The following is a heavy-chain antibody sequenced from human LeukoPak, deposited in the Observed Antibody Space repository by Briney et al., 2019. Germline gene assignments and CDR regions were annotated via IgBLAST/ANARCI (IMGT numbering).Heavy chain of an antibody. J-gene: IGHJ4*02. CDR3: ARDPRGYSYGRGSGLDY. V-gene: IGHV4-4*07. D-gene: IGHD5-18*01. Sequence: SETLSLTCTVSGGSISSYYWSWIRQPAGKGLEWIGRIYTSGSTNYNPSLKSRVTMSVDTSKNQFSLKLSSVTAADTAVYYCARDPRGYSYGRGSGLDYWGQGTLVTVSS. CDR1: GGSISSYY. CDR2: IYTSGST.